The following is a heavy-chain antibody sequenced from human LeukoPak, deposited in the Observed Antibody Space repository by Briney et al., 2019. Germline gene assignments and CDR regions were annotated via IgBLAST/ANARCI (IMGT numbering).Heavy chain of an antibody. V-gene: IGHV1-2*02. CDR1: GYTFTGYY. D-gene: IGHD3-22*01. J-gene: IGHJ4*02. Sequence: ASVKVSCKASGYTFTGYYMHWVRQAPGQGLEWMGWINPNSGGTNYAQKFQGRVTMTRDTSISTAYMELSSLRSDDTAVYYCARDIHYYDSSGKDYFDYWGQGTLVTVSS. CDR2: INPNSGGT. CDR3: ARDIHYYDSSGKDYFDY.